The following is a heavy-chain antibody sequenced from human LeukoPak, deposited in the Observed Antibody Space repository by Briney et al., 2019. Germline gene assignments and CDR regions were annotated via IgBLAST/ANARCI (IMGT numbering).Heavy chain of an antibody. CDR2: MHLNSGDT. J-gene: IGHJ4*02. V-gene: IGHV1-8*01. CDR3: ARGGGWLQRPFDY. CDR1: EYTFTNYH. D-gene: IGHD5-24*01. Sequence: ASVKVSCKASEYTFTNYHINWVRQASGQGLEWMGWMHLNSGDTGYAQKFQGRLTVTRNTSISTAYMELSSLRSEDTAVYYCARGGGWLQRPFDYWGQGTLVTVSS.